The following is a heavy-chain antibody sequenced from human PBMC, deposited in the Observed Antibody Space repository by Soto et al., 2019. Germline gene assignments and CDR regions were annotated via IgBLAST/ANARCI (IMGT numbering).Heavy chain of an antibody. D-gene: IGHD2-15*01. CDR2: IYHSGST. CDR3: ARAIVVVVAATRKYYYGMDV. CDR1: GGSISSSNW. J-gene: IGHJ6*02. Sequence: QVQLQESGPGLVKPSGTLSLTCAVSGGSISSSNWWSWVRQPPGKGLEWIGEIYHSGSTNYNPSLKSRVTISVDKSKNQFSLKLSSVTAADTAVYYCARAIVVVVAATRKYYYGMDVWGQGTTVTVSS. V-gene: IGHV4-4*02.